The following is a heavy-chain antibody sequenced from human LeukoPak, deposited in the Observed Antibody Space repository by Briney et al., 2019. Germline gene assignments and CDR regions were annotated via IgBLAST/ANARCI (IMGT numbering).Heavy chain of an antibody. J-gene: IGHJ4*02. CDR2: IKQDGSET. V-gene: IGHV3-7*01. CDR3: TRDPLRYLRVGHYDY. Sequence: GGSLRLSCAASGFTFSNYWMSWVRRAPGKGLEWVANIKQDGSETYSVDSVRGRFTISRDNARDSVYLQMDSLRVEDTAVYYCTRDPLRYLRVGHYDYWGQGTLVAVSS. D-gene: IGHD3-9*01. CDR1: GFTFSNYW.